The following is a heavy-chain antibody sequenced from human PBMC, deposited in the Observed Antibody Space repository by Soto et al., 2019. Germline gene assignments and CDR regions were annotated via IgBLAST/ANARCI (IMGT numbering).Heavy chain of an antibody. J-gene: IGHJ1*01. CDR1: GFTFSSYG. CDR2: ISYDGSNK. Sequence: LRLSCAASGFTFSSYGMHWVRQAPGKGLEWVAVISYDGSNKYYADSVKGRFTISRDNSKNTLYLQMNSLRAEDTAVYYCAKHLAAAGNSYWGQGTLVTVSS. CDR3: AKHLAAAGNSY. V-gene: IGHV3-30*18. D-gene: IGHD6-13*01.